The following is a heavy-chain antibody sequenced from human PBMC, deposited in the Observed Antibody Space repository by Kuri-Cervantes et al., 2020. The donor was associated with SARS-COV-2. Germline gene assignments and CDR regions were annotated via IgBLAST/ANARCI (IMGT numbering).Heavy chain of an antibody. V-gene: IGHV3-30*18. D-gene: IGHD4/OR15-4a*01. CDR1: GFKFSRTD. CDR2: ISYDGNNK. Sequence: GGSLRLSCAASGFKFSRTDMHWVRQAPGKGLEWVAFISYDGNNKKCIASGKGRFTISRDNSQNKLYLQMRSLGPEDTAMYYCAKDGAGVQDFWGQGTLVTVSS. J-gene: IGHJ4*02. CDR3: AKDGAGVQDF.